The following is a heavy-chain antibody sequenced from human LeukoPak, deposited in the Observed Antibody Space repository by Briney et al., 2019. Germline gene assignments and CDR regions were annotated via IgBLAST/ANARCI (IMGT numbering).Heavy chain of an antibody. Sequence: SETLSLTCTVSGGSISSGGYYWSWIRQHPGKGLEWIGYIYYSGSTYYNPSLKSRVTISVDTSKNQFSLKLSSVTAADTAVYYCARDGPVTAPLGYWGQGTLVTVSS. V-gene: IGHV4-31*03. D-gene: IGHD2-21*02. CDR1: GGSISSGGYY. CDR3: ARDGPVTAPLGY. CDR2: IYYSGST. J-gene: IGHJ4*02.